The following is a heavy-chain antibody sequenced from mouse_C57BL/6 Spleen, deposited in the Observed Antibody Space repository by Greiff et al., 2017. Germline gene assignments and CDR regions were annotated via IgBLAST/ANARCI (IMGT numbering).Heavy chain of an antibody. Sequence: QVQLKQSGAELVKPGASVKLSCKASGYTFTEYTIHWVKQRSGQGLEWIGWFYPGSGSIKYNEKFKDKATLTADKSSSTVYMELSRLTSEDSAVXFCGKHEDDGYYLDYWGQGTTLTVSS. D-gene: IGHD2-3*01. CDR1: GYTFTEYT. CDR3: GKHEDDGYYLDY. CDR2: FYPGSGSI. J-gene: IGHJ2*01. V-gene: IGHV1-62-2*01.